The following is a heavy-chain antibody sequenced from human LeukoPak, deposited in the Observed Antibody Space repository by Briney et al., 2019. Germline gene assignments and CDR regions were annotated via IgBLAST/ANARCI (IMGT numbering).Heavy chain of an antibody. CDR3: ARGSYCSGGSCYALLWYYGMDV. V-gene: IGHV4-4*07. CDR2: IYTSGST. D-gene: IGHD2-15*01. J-gene: IGHJ6*02. CDR1: GGSISSYY. Sequence: SETLSLTCTVSGGSISSYYWSWIRQPAGKGLEWIGRIYTSGSTSYNPSLKSRVTMSVDTSKNQFSLKLSSVTAADTAVYYCARGSYCSGGSCYALLWYYGMDVWGQGTTVTVSS.